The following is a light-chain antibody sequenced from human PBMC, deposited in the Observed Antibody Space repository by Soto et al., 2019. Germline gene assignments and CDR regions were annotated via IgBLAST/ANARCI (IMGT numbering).Light chain of an antibody. V-gene: IGKV3-20*01. CDR2: GAS. CDR3: QQYRSSPLT. J-gene: IGKJ4*01. Sequence: EIGLTQSPGTLSLSPGERATLSCRASQSVSSSYLAWYQQRPGQAPRLLIDGASSRATGIPDRFSGSGSGTDFTLTISRLEPEDFAVYYCQQYRSSPLTFGGGAKVEIK. CDR1: QSVSSSY.